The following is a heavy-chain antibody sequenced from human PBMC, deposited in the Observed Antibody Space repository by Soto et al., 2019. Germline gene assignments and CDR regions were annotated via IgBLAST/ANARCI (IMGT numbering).Heavy chain of an antibody. V-gene: IGHV3-23*01. CDR3: AKGTTWLRHEAVDY. J-gene: IGHJ4*02. D-gene: IGHD1-26*01. CDR2: ISGSASTT. Sequence: EVQLLESGGTLVQPGGSLRLSCGVSGFTFSSYAMNWVRQAPGKGLEWVSAISGSASTTYYADSVRGRFAISRDNSKNTLYLQMTSLRVEDTAIYYCAKGTTWLRHEAVDYWGQGTLVAVSS. CDR1: GFTFSSYA.